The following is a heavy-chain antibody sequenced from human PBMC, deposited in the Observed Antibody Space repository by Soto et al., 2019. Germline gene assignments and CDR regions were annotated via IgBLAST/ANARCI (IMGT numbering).Heavy chain of an antibody. J-gene: IGHJ4*02. CDR3: AREYSLAVVAFDY. Sequence: PGGSLRLSCAASGFSFSSYTMHWVRQTPGKGLERVAVISHDGGDKYYADSVKGRFTISRDNSKNTLYLQMNSLRREDTSVYYCAREYSLAVVAFDYWGQGTLVTVSS. D-gene: IGHD3-22*01. CDR2: ISHDGGDK. V-gene: IGHV3-30*04. CDR1: GFSFSSYT.